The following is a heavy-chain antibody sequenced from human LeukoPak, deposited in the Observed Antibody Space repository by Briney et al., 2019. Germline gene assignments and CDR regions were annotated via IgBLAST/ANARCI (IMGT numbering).Heavy chain of an antibody. CDR1: GFTFSSYW. D-gene: IGHD6-13*01. Sequence: GGSLRLSCAASGFTFSSYWMHWVRQAPGKGLVWVSRINTDGSSTSYADSVKGRFTISRDNAKNTLYLQTNSLRAEDTAVYYCARVAAAAIPDYWGQGTLVTVSS. V-gene: IGHV3-74*01. CDR3: ARVAAAAIPDY. J-gene: IGHJ4*02. CDR2: INTDGSST.